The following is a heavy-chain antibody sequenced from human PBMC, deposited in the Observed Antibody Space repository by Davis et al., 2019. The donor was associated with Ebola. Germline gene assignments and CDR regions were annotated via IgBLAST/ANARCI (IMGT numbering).Heavy chain of an antibody. Sequence: PGGSLRLSCAVYGGSFSGYYWSWIRQPPGKGLEWIGEFNHSGSTNYNPSLKSRVTISVDTSKNQFSLKLSSVTAADTAVYYCARGLNLWFGELYYYYGMDVWGQGTTVTVSS. CDR1: GGSFSGYY. CDR2: FNHSGST. CDR3: ARGLNLWFGELYYYYGMDV. V-gene: IGHV4-34*01. J-gene: IGHJ6*02. D-gene: IGHD3-10*01.